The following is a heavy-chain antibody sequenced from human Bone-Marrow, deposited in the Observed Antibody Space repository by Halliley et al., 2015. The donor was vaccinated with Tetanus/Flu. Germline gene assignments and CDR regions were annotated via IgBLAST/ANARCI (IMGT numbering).Heavy chain of an antibody. V-gene: IGHV1-3*01. D-gene: IGHD1-26*01. CDR2: INPGNGDT. Sequence: QLVQSGAEVKKPGASVKVSCKASGYTFTNFAMHWVRQAPGQRLEWMGWINPGNGDTKYPQKFQGRVTITRDTSASTAYMELSSLRSEDTAVCYCARGRGSYSFDYWGQGTLVTVSS. CDR1: GYTFTNFA. J-gene: IGHJ4*02. CDR3: ARGRGSYSFDY.